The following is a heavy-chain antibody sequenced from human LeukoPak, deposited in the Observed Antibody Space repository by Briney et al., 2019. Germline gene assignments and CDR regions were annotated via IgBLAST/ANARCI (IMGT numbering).Heavy chain of an antibody. CDR3: ARETGTVPFHNVLTGRQDFYYYYIDV. D-gene: IGHD3-9*01. V-gene: IGHV1-69*01. J-gene: IGHJ6*03. CDR1: GDTFSIYG. CDR2: IIPISGAA. Sequence: ASVKVSCKAVGDTFSIYGISWVRQAPGQGLEWMGGIIPISGAAEYAQKFRGRVTITADEPTTTAYMELTSLTSDDTAVYYCARETGTVPFHNVLTGRQDFYYYYIDVWGKGTTVTVSS.